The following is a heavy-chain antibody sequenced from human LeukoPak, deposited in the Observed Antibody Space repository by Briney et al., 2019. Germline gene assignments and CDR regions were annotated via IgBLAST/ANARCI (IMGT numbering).Heavy chain of an antibody. CDR2: INHYGNN. V-gene: IGHV4-34*08. D-gene: IGHD4/OR15-4a*01. Sequence: GSLRLSCAASGFTFSSYWMSWVRQPPGKGLDWIGEINHYGNNNYNSSLKSRMTISIDTSKRQFSLNLNSVTAADTAVYYCAMTSADYPDYFASWGQGALVTVSS. CDR3: AMTSADYPDYFAS. J-gene: IGHJ4*02. CDR1: GFTFSSYW.